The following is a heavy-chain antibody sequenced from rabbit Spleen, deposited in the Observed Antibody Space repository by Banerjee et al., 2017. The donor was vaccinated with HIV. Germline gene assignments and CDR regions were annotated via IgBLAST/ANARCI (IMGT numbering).Heavy chain of an antibody. J-gene: IGHJ6*01. CDR3: ARSAGSSATSAYYLL. CDR1: GFSFSSSYY. Sequence: QEQLVESGGGLVQPEGSLTLTCTASGFSFSSSYYMCWVRQAPGKGLELIACSSTSSGNTWFASWAKGRFTISKTSSTTVTLQMASLTAADTATYFCARSAGSSATSAYYLLWGPGTLVNVS. D-gene: IGHD1-1*01. V-gene: IGHV1S45*01. CDR2: SSTSSGNT.